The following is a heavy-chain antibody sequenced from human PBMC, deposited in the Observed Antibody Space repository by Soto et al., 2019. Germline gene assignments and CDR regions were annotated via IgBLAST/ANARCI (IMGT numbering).Heavy chain of an antibody. Sequence: GGSLRLSCAASGFTFSSYAMHWVRQAPGKGLEWVAVMSYDGSNKYYADSVKGRFTISRDNSKNTLYLQMNSLRAEDTAVYYCACPRLALNGTTPPDNWDKRAQH. CDR3: ACPRLALNGTTPPDNWDKRAQH. D-gene: IGHD1-1*01. CDR2: MSYDGSNK. V-gene: IGHV3-30-3*01. CDR1: GFTFSSYA. J-gene: IGHJ1*01.